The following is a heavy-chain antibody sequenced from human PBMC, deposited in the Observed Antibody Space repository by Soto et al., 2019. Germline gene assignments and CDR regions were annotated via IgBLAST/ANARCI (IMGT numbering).Heavy chain of an antibody. V-gene: IGHV4-4*07. Sequence: SETLSLTCTVSGDSISGYYWNWIRQPAGKGLEWIGRIYASGSTISNPSLRSRVALSVDTSKNQFSLNLNSVTAADTAMYYCARSGYSSGWYTAFDSWSQGTLVTVYS. CDR3: ARSGYSSGWYTAFDS. CDR2: IYASGST. J-gene: IGHJ4*02. D-gene: IGHD6-19*01. CDR1: GDSISGYY.